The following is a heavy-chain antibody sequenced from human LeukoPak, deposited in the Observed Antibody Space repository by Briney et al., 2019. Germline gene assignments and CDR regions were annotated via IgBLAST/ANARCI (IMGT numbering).Heavy chain of an antibody. CDR2: IWYDGSNK. D-gene: IGHD3-16*01. CDR3: ARDVGLHLGEFSYDASDI. J-gene: IGHJ3*02. Sequence: PGRSLRLTCAASGFTFSSYGMHWVRQAPGKGLEWVAVIWYDGSNKYYADSVKGRFTISRDNSKNTLYLQMNSLRAEDTAVYYCARDVGLHLGEFSYDASDIWGQGTMVTVSS. CDR1: GFTFSSYG. V-gene: IGHV3-33*01.